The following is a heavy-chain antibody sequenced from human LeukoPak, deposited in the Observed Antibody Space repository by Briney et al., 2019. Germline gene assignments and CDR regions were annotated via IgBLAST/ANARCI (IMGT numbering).Heavy chain of an antibody. Sequence: ASVKVSCKASGYTFTSYYMHWVRQAPGQGLEWMGIINPSGGSTSYAQKFQGRVTMTRDTSTSTVYMELSSLRSEDTAVYYCARDYGEWLRLYYFDYWGQGTLVTVSS. J-gene: IGHJ4*02. CDR1: GYTFTSYY. V-gene: IGHV1-46*01. CDR2: INPSGGST. D-gene: IGHD5-12*01. CDR3: ARDYGEWLRLYYFDY.